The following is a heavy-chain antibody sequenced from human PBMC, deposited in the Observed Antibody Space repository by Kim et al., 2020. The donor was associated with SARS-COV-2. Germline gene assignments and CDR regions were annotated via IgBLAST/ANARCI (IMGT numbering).Heavy chain of an antibody. CDR3: ARPYSSSWSTFDI. J-gene: IGHJ3*02. D-gene: IGHD6-13*01. V-gene: IGHV5-51*01. Sequence: YSPAFHGQVTGSADESISTAYLQWSSLKASDTAMYYCARPYSSSWSTFDIWGQGTMVTVSS.